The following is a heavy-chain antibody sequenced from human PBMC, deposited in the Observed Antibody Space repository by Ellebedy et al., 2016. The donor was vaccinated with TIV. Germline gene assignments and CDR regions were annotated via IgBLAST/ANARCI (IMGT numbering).Heavy chain of an antibody. CDR2: ISGSGGST. CDR1: GFTFRSYW. J-gene: IGHJ4*01. CDR3: AKRSGGS. V-gene: IGHV3-23*01. Sequence: GESLKISXVASGFTFRSYWMSWVRQAPGKGLEWVSAISGSGGSTYYADSVKGRFTISRDNSKNTLYLQMNSLRAEDTAVYYCAKRSGGSWGQGTLVTVSS. D-gene: IGHD2-15*01.